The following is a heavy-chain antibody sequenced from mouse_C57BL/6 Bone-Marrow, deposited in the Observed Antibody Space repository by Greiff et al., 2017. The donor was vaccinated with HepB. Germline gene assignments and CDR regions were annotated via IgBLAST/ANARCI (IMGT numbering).Heavy chain of an antibody. D-gene: IGHD1-1*01. CDR1: GYTFTSYW. CDR3: ARRFESVDYYGSSYPWYFDV. Sequence: VQLQQPGAELVRPGTSVKLSCKASGYTFTSYWMHWVKQRPGQGLEWIGVIDPSDSYTNYNQKFKGKATLTVDTSSSTAYMQLSSLTSEDSAVYYCARRFESVDYYGSSYPWYFDVWGTGTTVTVSS. J-gene: IGHJ1*03. CDR2: IDPSDSYT. V-gene: IGHV1-59*01.